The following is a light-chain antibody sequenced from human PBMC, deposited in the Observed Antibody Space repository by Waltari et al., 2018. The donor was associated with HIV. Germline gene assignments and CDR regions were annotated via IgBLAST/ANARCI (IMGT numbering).Light chain of an antibody. CDR1: NSNIGNNY. J-gene: IGLJ3*02. Sequence: QSVLTQPPSASATPGQRVTISCSGTNSNIGNNYVYWYQQHPGTAPKVLIYRNMYRPSGVPDRFSGSKSGTSASLAISGLRSEDEADYYCATWDDNLSGWVFGGGTKLTVL. CDR2: RNM. CDR3: ATWDDNLSGWV. V-gene: IGLV1-47*01.